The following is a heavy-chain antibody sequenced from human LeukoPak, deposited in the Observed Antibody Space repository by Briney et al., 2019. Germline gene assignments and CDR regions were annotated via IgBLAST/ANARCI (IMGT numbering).Heavy chain of an antibody. CDR2: IYTSGST. J-gene: IGHJ4*02. CDR3: AREYQGIDY. Sequence: SQTLSLTCTVSGGSISSGSYYWSWIRQPAGKGLEWIGRIYTSGSTSYNPSLKSRVTISVDTSKNQFSLKLTSVTAADTAVYDCAREYQGIDYWGQGTLVTVSS. CDR1: GGSISSGSYY. V-gene: IGHV4-61*02. D-gene: IGHD2-2*01.